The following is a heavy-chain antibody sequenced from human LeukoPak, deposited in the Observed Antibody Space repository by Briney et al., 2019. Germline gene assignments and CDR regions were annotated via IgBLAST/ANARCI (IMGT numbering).Heavy chain of an antibody. V-gene: IGHV4-39*07. CDR3: ARIYGLYQEAMDV. J-gene: IGHJ6*02. CDR2: IYYSGST. D-gene: IGHD3-16*02. CDR1: GGSISSSSYY. Sequence: PSETLSLTCTVSGGSISSSSYYWGWIRQPPGKGLEWIGSIYYSGSTYYNPPLKSRVTISVDTSKNQFSLKLSSVTAADTAVYYCARIYGLYQEAMDVWGPGITVTVSS.